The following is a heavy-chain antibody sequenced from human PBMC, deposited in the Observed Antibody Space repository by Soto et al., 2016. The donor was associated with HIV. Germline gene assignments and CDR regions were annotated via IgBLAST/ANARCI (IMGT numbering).Heavy chain of an antibody. V-gene: IGHV3-33*08. D-gene: IGHD2-15*01. J-gene: IGHJ6*03. CDR2: IWYDGSNK. CDR3: DEKSSGVVGSTYYYMDV. CDR1: GFTFSSYG. Sequence: VQLVESGGGVVQPGRSLRLSCAASGFTFSSYGMHWVRQAPGKGLEWVAVIWYDGSNKYYEDSVKGRFTISRDNSKNTLYLQMNSLRAEDTAMYYCDEKSSGVVGSTYYYMDVWAKGPRSPSP.